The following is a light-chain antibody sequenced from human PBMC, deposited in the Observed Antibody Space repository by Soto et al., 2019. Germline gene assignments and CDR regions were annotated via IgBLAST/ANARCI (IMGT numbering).Light chain of an antibody. J-gene: IGKJ4*01. Sequence: EIVLTQSPGTLSLSPGERATLSCRASQSLTNNYLAWYQQKPGQAPRLLIYAASSRSTGIADRFSGSGSATDLTLTISRLEPEDFAVSYCQQYGSSLPVTFGGGTNVEIK. CDR3: QQYGSSLPVT. CDR1: QSLTNNY. V-gene: IGKV3-20*01. CDR2: AAS.